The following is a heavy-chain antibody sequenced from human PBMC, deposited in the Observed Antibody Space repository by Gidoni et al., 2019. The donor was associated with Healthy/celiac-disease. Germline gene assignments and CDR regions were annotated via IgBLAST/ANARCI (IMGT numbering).Heavy chain of an antibody. D-gene: IGHD3-22*01. V-gene: IGHV5-51*01. J-gene: IGHJ4*02. CDR2: IYPGDSDN. Sequence: EVQLVQSGAAVKKPGESLKISCEGSGYSFTSYWIGWVRQMPGQGLEWMGIIYPGDSDNRYRPSLQGQVTISADKSISTAYLQWSSLKASDTAMYYCARGHYYDSSFFDYWGQGTLVTVSS. CDR3: ARGHYYDSSFFDY. CDR1: GYSFTSYW.